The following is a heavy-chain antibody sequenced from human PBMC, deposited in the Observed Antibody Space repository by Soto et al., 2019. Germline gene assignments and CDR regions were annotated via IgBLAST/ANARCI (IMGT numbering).Heavy chain of an antibody. V-gene: IGHV1-69*02. D-gene: IGHD3-10*01. J-gene: IGHJ5*02. Sequence: QVPLVQSGAEVKKPGSSVKVSCKASGGTFSSYTISWVRQAPGQGLEWMGRIIPILGIANYAQKFQGRVTITADKPTSTVYGELSSLRSERTAVYYCARGLPPLYYYGSGRSVPGFVFDGFDPWGQGTLVTVSS. CDR3: ARGLPPLYYYGSGRSVPGFVFDGFDP. CDR2: IIPILGIA. CDR1: GGTFSSYT.